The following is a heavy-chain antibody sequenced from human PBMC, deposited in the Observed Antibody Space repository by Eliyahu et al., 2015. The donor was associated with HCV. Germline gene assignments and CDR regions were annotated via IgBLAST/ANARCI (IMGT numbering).Heavy chain of an antibody. CDR1: EYIFTNYW. V-gene: IGHV5-10-1*03. CDR2: IDPSDXYT. Sequence: VQLVQSGTEVKKPGESLRISCSASEYIFTNYWINWXRQVPGKGLEWMGXIDPSDXYTNYSPSFQGHVTILVDKSITTAYLHWSRLEASDAAIYYCTRPAYGSGNYYKDNWFDLWGQGTLVTVSS. J-gene: IGHJ5*02. D-gene: IGHD3-10*01. CDR3: TRPAYGSGNYYKDNWFDL.